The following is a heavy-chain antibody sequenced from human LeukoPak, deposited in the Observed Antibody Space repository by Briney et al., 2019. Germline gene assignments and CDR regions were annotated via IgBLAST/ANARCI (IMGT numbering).Heavy chain of an antibody. CDR2: FYSIGST. V-gene: IGHV4-39*02. D-gene: IGHD5-24*01. CDR1: GGSISSSNNY. CDR3: ARHTGCNNYD. Sequence: SETLCLTCAVPGGSISSSNNYWVWFRQPQGKGLEWFGTFYSIGSTFSNPSLKSRVTVSVDTSNNHCSHKLTSVTTAVTSVYYGARHTGCNNYDWGHRTLVTASS. J-gene: IGHJ4*01.